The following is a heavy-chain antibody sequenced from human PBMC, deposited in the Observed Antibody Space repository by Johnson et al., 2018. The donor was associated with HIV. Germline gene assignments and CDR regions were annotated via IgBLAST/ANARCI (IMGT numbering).Heavy chain of an antibody. J-gene: IGHJ3*02. D-gene: IGHD3-10*01. CDR2: INQDGSEK. Sequence: VESGGGLVQPGGSLRLSCADSKFTFTNYWMSWVRQAPGKGLEWVANINQDGSEKYYLDSVKGRFTISRDNSKNTLYLQMNSLRAEDTAVYYCARDFSVRAFDIWGQGTMVTVSS. CDR3: ARDFSVRAFDI. V-gene: IGHV3-7*05. CDR1: KFTFTNYW.